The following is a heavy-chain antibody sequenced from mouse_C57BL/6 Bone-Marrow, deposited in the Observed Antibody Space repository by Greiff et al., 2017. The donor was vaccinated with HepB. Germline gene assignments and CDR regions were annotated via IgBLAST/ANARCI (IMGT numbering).Heavy chain of an antibody. D-gene: IGHD2-3*01. Sequence: ESGAELARPGASVKLSCKASGYTFTSYGISWVKQRTGQGLEWIGEIYPRSGNTYYNEKFKGKATLTADKSSSTAYMELRSLTSEDSAVYFCARRDGYYWYFDVWGTGTTVTVSS. CDR3: ARRDGYYWYFDV. J-gene: IGHJ1*03. CDR1: GYTFTSYG. V-gene: IGHV1-81*01. CDR2: IYPRSGNT.